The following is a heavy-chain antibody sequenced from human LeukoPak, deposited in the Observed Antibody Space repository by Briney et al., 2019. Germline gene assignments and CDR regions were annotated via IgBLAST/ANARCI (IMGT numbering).Heavy chain of an antibody. CDR3: ARGRESSKLTSGFQSFDWLSDSFDL. Sequence: SVKVCCKTSGYSFTNYDINWVRQATGQGLEWMGWMSPNSGKTGYAQKFQGRVTMTRNTSMSTAYMELSSLTSEDTAVYYCARGRESSKLTSGFQSFDWLSDSFDLWGQGTIVTVSS. D-gene: IGHD3-9*01. J-gene: IGHJ3*01. CDR1: GYSFTNYD. V-gene: IGHV1-8*01. CDR2: MSPNSGKT.